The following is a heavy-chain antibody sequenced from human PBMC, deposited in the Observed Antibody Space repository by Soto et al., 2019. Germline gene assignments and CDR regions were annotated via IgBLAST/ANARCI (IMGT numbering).Heavy chain of an antibody. CDR3: ARGFWSGQYNYYGMDV. CDR1: GGSFSGYY. Sequence: PSETLSLTCAVYGGSFSGYYWSWIRQPPGKGLEWIGEINHSGSTNYNPSLKSRVTISVDTSKNQFSLKLSSVTAADTAVYYCARGFWSGQYNYYGMDVWGQGTTVTVSS. V-gene: IGHV4-34*01. J-gene: IGHJ6*02. CDR2: INHSGST. D-gene: IGHD3-3*01.